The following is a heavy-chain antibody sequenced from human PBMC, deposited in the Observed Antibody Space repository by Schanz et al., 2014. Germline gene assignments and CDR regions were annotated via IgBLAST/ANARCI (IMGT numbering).Heavy chain of an antibody. D-gene: IGHD2-21*01. CDR2: RNSDGTKR. V-gene: IGHV3-33*08. J-gene: IGHJ3*02. CDR1: GFTLSSYG. Sequence: QVRLVESGGGVVQPGRSLRLSCAASGFTLSSYGMHWVRQAPGKGLEWVAFRNSDGTKRFYADSVKSRFTISRDNSRNTLYLQMNSLRAEDTTVYYCARDGYSVVVISPTESFDIWGQGTMVTVSP. CDR3: ARDGYSVVVISPTESFDI.